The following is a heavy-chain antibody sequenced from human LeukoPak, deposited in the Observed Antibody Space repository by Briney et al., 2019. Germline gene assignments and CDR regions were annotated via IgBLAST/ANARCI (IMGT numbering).Heavy chain of an antibody. V-gene: IGHV1-2*02. CDR3: SRDLTGTSGYVWFDP. Sequence: GASVKVSCKASGYTFTGYYMHWVRQATEQGLAWMGWINPNSGGTNYAQKFQGRVTMNSDTSISTAYMELSRLRSDDTAVYYCSRDLTGTSGYVWFDPGGQGTLVTVSA. J-gene: IGHJ5*02. CDR1: GYTFTGYY. CDR2: INPNSGGT. D-gene: IGHD1-7*01.